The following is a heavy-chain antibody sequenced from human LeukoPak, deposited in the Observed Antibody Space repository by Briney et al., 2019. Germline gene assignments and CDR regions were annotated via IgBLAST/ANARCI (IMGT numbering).Heavy chain of an antibody. CDR1: GFTFSFYS. CDR2: ITSSSTTM. J-gene: IGHJ3*01. CDR3: ARDPSGSYYGGAFDL. D-gene: IGHD1-26*01. Sequence: GGSLRLSCTASGFTFSFYSMNWVRQAPGKGLEWVSYITSSSTTMFYADSVKGRFAISRDNAKNSLYLQMNSLRAEDTAVYYCARDPSGSYYGGAFDLWGQGTTVTVSS. V-gene: IGHV3-48*01.